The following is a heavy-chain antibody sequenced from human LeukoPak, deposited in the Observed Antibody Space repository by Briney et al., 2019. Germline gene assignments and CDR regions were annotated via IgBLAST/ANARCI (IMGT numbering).Heavy chain of an antibody. Sequence: ASVKVSCKASGGPFSSYAISWVRQAPGQGLEWMGGIIPMFGTASYAQKFQGKVTITADASRRTAYMELNSLRSEDTAVYYCAKETRDSGGYQYWGQGTLVTVSS. J-gene: IGHJ4*02. CDR2: IIPMFGTA. CDR1: GGPFSSYA. V-gene: IGHV1-69*13. D-gene: IGHD3-22*01. CDR3: AKETRDSGGYQY.